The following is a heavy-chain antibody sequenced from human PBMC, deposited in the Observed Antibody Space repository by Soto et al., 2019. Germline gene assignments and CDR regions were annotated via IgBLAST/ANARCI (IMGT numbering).Heavy chain of an antibody. J-gene: IGHJ6*02. CDR1: GFNFTNYN. CDR3: ARDCGKGYGMDV. Sequence: GGSLRLSCAASGFNFTNYNMNWVRQAPGKGLEWVSYISSRSSTIYYADSVKGRFTISRDNAKNSLYLQMNSLRDEDTAVYYCARDCGKGYGMDVWGQGTTVTVSS. CDR2: ISSRSSTI. V-gene: IGHV3-48*02.